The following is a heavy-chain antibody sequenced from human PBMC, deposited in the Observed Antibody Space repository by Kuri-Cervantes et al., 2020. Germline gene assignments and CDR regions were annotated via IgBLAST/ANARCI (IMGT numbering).Heavy chain of an antibody. D-gene: IGHD1-1*01. CDR1: GFTFDDYA. Sequence: GGSLRLSCAASGFTFDDYAMHWVRQAPGKGLEWVSGISWNSGSIGYADPVKGRFTISRDNANNSLYLQMNSLRAEDTAVYYCARGYSQGGYWGQGTLVTVSS. CDR2: ISWNSGSI. CDR3: ARGYSQGGY. J-gene: IGHJ4*02. V-gene: IGHV3-9*01.